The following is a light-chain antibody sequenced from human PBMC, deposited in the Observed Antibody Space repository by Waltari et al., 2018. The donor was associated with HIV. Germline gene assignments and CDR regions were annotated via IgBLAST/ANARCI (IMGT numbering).Light chain of an antibody. CDR1: NIGNKS. V-gene: IGLV3-21*02. CDR3: QVWDSSSDQEV. J-gene: IGLJ2*01. CDR2: DDS. Sequence: SYVLTQQHSVSVAPGQTARLTCGGNNIGNKSGHWYHQKPGQAPVLVVYDDSDRPSGIPERFSGSNSGNTATLTISRVEAGDEADYYCQVWDSSSDQEVFGGGTKLTVL.